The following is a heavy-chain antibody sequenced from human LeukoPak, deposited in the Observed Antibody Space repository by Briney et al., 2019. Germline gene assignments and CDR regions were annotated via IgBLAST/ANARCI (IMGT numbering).Heavy chain of an antibody. Sequence: SETLSLTCTVSGGSISSSSYYWGWIRQPPEKGLEWIGSIYYSGSTYYNPSLKSRVTISVDTSKNQFSLKLSSVTAADTAVYYCARVMVRGVRLNWFDPWGRGTLVTVSS. CDR1: GGSISSSSYY. J-gene: IGHJ5*02. CDR2: IYYSGST. D-gene: IGHD3-10*01. V-gene: IGHV4-39*07. CDR3: ARVMVRGVRLNWFDP.